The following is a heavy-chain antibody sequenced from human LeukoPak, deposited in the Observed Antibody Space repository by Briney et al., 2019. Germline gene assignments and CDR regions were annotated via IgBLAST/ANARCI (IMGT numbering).Heavy chain of an antibody. CDR1: GYTFTGYY. V-gene: IGHV1-2*02. D-gene: IGHD2-2*02. Sequence: ASVKVSCKASGYTFTGYYMHWVRQAPGQGLEWMGWINPNSGGTNYAQKFQGRVTMTRDTSISTAYMELSRLRSDDTAVYYCARGYCSSTSCYTEPFDYWGQGTLVTVSS. J-gene: IGHJ4*02. CDR2: INPNSGGT. CDR3: ARGYCSSTSCYTEPFDY.